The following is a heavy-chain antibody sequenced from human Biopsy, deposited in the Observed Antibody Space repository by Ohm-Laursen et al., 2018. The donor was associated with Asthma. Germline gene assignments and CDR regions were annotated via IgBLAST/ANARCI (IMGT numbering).Heavy chain of an antibody. CDR3: GRHNDY. V-gene: IGHV2-70*04. CDR1: GFSVSTRGMS. J-gene: IGHJ4*02. D-gene: IGHD1-1*01. Sequence: PTQTLTLTGSCSGFSVSTRGMSVSWIRQPPGKALEWLARIDWEDDTFYSTPLRTRLTISKDTSKNQVVLTMTNMDPVDTAIYFCGRHNDYWGQGILVTVSS. CDR2: IDWEDDT.